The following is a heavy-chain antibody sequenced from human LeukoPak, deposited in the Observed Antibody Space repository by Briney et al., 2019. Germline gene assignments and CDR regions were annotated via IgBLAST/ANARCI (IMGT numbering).Heavy chain of an antibody. V-gene: IGHV6-1*01. CDR2: TYYRSKWYN. J-gene: IGHJ4*02. Sequence: SQTLSLTCAISGDSVSSNSAAWKWIRQSPPRGLEWLGRTYYRSKWYNDYAVSVKSRITINPDTSKNQFSLQLNSVTPEDTAVYYCARLLAAAGLYYFDYWGQGTLVTVSS. CDR1: GDSVSSNSAA. D-gene: IGHD6-13*01. CDR3: ARLLAAAGLYYFDY.